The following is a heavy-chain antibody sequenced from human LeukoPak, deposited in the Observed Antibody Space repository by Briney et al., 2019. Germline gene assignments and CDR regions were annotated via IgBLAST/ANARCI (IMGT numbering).Heavy chain of an antibody. CDR1: GGSISINTYY. V-gene: IGHV4-39*01. CDR3: ARRLTGPYSGSYYFDY. D-gene: IGHD1-26*01. Sequence: PSETLSLTCTVSGGSISINTYYWDWIRQPPGKGLEWIGGVHYSGITYYNPSLKSRVTISVDTSKNQFSLNLSSVTAADTTVYYCARRLTGPYSGSYYFDYWGQGTLVTVPS. CDR2: VHYSGIT. J-gene: IGHJ4*02.